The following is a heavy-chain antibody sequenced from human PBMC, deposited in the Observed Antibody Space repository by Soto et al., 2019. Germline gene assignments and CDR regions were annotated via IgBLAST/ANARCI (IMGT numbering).Heavy chain of an antibody. CDR3: VHQDWNNNNYYFDL. J-gene: IGHJ2*01. CDR2: IYWDDDK. D-gene: IGHD4-4*01. CDR1: GFSLSTSGVG. V-gene: IGHV2-5*02. Sequence: QITVKESGPKLVKPSQTLTLTCAFCGFSLSTSGVGVGWVRQPPGKAPEWLALIYWDDDKRYRPSLKSRLSITKDTSKDQVVLTMTNMDPGDTATDYCVHQDWNNNNYYFDLWGLGTLVTVSS.